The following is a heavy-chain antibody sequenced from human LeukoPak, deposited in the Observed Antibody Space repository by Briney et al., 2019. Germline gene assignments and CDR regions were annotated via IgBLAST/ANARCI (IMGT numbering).Heavy chain of an antibody. Sequence: PGGSLRLSCTASGFSFDDYAMHWVRQAPGRGLEWMCLVSWDGGTTFCADSVEGRFTISRDNTRNSLYLQMGSLRAEDTALYFCAKGYYSGYDSGAFDYWGQGTLVTASS. J-gene: IGHJ4*02. CDR2: VSWDGGTT. D-gene: IGHD5-12*01. CDR3: AKGYYSGYDSGAFDY. V-gene: IGHV3-43D*03. CDR1: GFSFDDYA.